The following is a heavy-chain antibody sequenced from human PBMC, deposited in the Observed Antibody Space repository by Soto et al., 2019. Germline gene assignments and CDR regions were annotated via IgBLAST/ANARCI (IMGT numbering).Heavy chain of an antibody. CDR1: EFTFSSYA. J-gene: IGHJ5*02. Sequence: SGGSLRLSSSASEFTFSSYAMHWVRQAPGKGLEYVSAISSNGGSTYYADSVKGRFTISRDNSKNTLYLQMSSLRAEDTAVYYCVKDRSLLYRQQLPQNWFDPWGQGALVTVSS. D-gene: IGHD6-13*01. CDR3: VKDRSLLYRQQLPQNWFDP. CDR2: ISSNGGST. V-gene: IGHV3-64D*06.